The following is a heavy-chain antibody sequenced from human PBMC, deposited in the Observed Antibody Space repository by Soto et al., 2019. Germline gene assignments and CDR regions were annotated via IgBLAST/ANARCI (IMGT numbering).Heavy chain of an antibody. CDR1: GFTFDDYA. CDR3: AKECSSTSCYDAFDI. D-gene: IGHD2-2*01. J-gene: IGHJ3*02. Sequence: SLKISCAASGFTFDDYAMHWVRQAPGKGLEWVSGISWNSGSIGYADSVKGRFTISRDNAKNSLYLQMNSLRAEDTALYYCAKECSSTSCYDAFDIWGQGTMVTVSS. V-gene: IGHV3-9*01. CDR2: ISWNSGSI.